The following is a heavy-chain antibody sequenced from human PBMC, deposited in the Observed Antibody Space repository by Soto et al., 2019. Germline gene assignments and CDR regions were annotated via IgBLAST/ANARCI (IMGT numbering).Heavy chain of an antibody. CDR2: IYWDDDK. J-gene: IGHJ3*02. Sequence: QITLKESGPTLVKPTQTLTLTCTFSGFSLSTSGVGVGWIRQPPGKALEWLALIYWDDDKRYSPSLKSRLTITKDNSKNQVVLTMTNMDPVDTATYYCALQMIPDAFDIWGQGTMVTVSS. V-gene: IGHV2-5*02. CDR3: ALQMIPDAFDI. CDR1: GFSLSTSGVG. D-gene: IGHD3-16*01.